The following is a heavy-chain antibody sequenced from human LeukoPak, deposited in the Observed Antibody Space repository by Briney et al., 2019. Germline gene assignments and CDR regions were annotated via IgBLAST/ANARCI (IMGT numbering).Heavy chain of an antibody. CDR1: GFTFSSYW. D-gene: IGHD3-10*01. CDR2: IKQDGSEK. Sequence: GGSLRLSCAASGFTFSSYWMSWVRQAPGKGLEWVANIKQDGSEKYYVDSVKGRFTISRDNAKNLLYLQMNSLKAEDTAVYYCARESSXXTMVRGVIPSNDAFDIWGQGTMVTVSS. V-gene: IGHV3-7*01. CDR3: ARESSXXTMVRGVIPSNDAFDI. J-gene: IGHJ3*02.